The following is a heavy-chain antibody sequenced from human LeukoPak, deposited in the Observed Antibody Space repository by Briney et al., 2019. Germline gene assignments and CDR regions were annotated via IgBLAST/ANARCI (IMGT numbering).Heavy chain of an antibody. D-gene: IGHD3-3*01. J-gene: IGHJ4*02. CDR2: IYYSGST. CDR1: GGSISNYY. Sequence: SETLSLTCTVSGGSISNYYWSWIRQPPGKGLEWIGYIYYSGSTNYNPSLKSRVTMSVDTSKNQLSLKLSSVTAADTAVYYCARYDFNKFFDYWGQGTLVTVSS. V-gene: IGHV4-59*01. CDR3: ARYDFNKFFDY.